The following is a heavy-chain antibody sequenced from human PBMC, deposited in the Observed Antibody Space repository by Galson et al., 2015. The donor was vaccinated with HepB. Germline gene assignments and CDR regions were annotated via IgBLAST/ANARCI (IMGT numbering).Heavy chain of an antibody. J-gene: IGHJ3*02. CDR1: GFTFSTYA. D-gene: IGHD2-2*01. CDR2: ISSNGDST. CDR3: VKSGDCSSTSCYLAFDI. Sequence: SLRLSCAASGFTFSTYAIHWVRQAPVKRLEYISSISSNGDSTYYAASVRGRFAISRDNSKNTLFLQMSSLRTEDTAVYYCVKSGDCSSTSCYLAFDIWGQGTMVTVSS. V-gene: IGHV3-64D*06.